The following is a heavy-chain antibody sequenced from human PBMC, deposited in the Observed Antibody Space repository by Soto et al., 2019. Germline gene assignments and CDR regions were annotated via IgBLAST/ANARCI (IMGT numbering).Heavy chain of an antibody. Sequence: GASVKVSCKASGSTFTSYAMHWVRQAPGQRLEWMGWINAGNGNTKYSQKFQGRVTITRDTSASTAYMELSSLRSEDTAVYYCARDRGLHLGELSLPIDYWGQGTLVTVSS. V-gene: IGHV1-3*01. CDR2: INAGNGNT. D-gene: IGHD3-16*02. CDR3: ARDRGLHLGELSLPIDY. J-gene: IGHJ4*02. CDR1: GSTFTSYA.